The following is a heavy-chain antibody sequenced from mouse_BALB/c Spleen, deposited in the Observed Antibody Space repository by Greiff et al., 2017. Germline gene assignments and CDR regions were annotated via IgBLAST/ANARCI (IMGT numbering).Heavy chain of an antibody. CDR2: ILPGSGST. V-gene: IGHV1-9*01. CDR3: AKATGTNYAMDY. CDR1: GYTFSSYW. Sequence: VQLQQSGAELMKPGASVKISCKATGYTFSSYWIEWVKQRPGHGLEWIGEILPGSGSTNYNEKFKGKATFTADTSSNTAYMQLSSLTSEDSAVYYCAKATGTNYAMDYWGQGTSVTVSS. D-gene: IGHD4-1*01. J-gene: IGHJ4*01.